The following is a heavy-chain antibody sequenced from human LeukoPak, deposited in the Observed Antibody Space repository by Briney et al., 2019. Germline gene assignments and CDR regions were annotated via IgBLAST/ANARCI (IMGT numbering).Heavy chain of an antibody. CDR3: ARSIYGEGNFDY. CDR2: INPNSGGT. J-gene: IGHJ4*02. CDR1: GYTFTGYY. D-gene: IGHD4-17*01. V-gene: IGHV1-2*02. Sequence: ASVKVSCKASGYTFTGYYMHWVRQAPGQALEWMGWINPNSGGTNYAQKFQGRVTMTRDTSISTAYMELSRLRSDDTAVYYCARSIYGEGNFDYWGQGTLVTVSS.